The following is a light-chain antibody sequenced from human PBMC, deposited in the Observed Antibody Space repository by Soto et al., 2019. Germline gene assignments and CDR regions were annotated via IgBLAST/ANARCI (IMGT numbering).Light chain of an antibody. Sequence: DIGRTQSPDSLAVSLGERASINCKTSQSVLHNSSNYNYLAWYQQKPGQPPKLLIYWASTRESGVPDRFSGSGSGTDFTLTISSLQAEDVAVYYCQQYFLIPHTFGQGTKLEIK. CDR1: QSVLHNSSNYNY. CDR2: WAS. CDR3: QQYFLIPHT. V-gene: IGKV4-1*01. J-gene: IGKJ2*01.